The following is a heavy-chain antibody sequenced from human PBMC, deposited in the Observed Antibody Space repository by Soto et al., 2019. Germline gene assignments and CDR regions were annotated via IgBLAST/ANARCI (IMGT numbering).Heavy chain of an antibody. CDR1: GFTVSSNY. D-gene: IGHD3-22*01. CDR3: ARDRVESGYPEYFQH. Sequence: EVQLVESGGGLIQPGGSLRLSCAASGFTVSSNYMSWVRQAPGKGLEWVSVIYSGGGTYYADSVKGRFTISRDNSKNTLYLQMNSLRAEDTAVYYCARDRVESGYPEYFQHWGQGPLVTVSS. V-gene: IGHV3-53*01. CDR2: IYSGGGT. J-gene: IGHJ1*01.